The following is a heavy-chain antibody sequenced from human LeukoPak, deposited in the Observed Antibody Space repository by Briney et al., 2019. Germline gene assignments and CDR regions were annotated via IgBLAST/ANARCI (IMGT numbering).Heavy chain of an antibody. CDR1: GYSFSTYW. Sequence: GESLKISCKASGYSFSTYWIGWVRQKPGKGLEWMGIIYPRDSAIRSSPSFQGQVTFSVDKSISTAYLQWPSLKASDTAAYYCARRTYCGGDCYSPFDFWGQGTLVTVSS. D-gene: IGHD2-21*02. V-gene: IGHV5-51*01. J-gene: IGHJ4*02. CDR2: IYPRDSAI. CDR3: ARRTYCGGDCYSPFDF.